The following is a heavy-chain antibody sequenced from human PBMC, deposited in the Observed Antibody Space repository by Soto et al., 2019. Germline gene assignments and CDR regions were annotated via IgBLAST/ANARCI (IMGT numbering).Heavy chain of an antibody. D-gene: IGHD3-10*01. Sequence: GGSLRLSCAASGFTFSSYSMNWVRQAPGKGLEWVSSISSSSSYIYYADSVKGRFTISRDNAKNSLYLQMNSLRAEDTAVYYCASGLLWFGELLYPTDYWGQGTLVTVSS. J-gene: IGHJ4*02. CDR2: ISSSSSYI. CDR1: GFTFSSYS. CDR3: ASGLLWFGELLYPTDY. V-gene: IGHV3-21*01.